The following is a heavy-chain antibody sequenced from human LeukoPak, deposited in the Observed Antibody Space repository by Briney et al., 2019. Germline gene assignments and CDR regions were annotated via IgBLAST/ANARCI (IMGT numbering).Heavy chain of an antibody. CDR1: GFTVSTYA. CDR3: AKDQGDYSSGWSIFDY. J-gene: IGHJ4*02. Sequence: PGGSLRLSCAASGFTVSTYAMSWVRQAPGQGLEWFSAITGSGGSTYYADSVKGRFTISRDNSKNTLYLQMNSLRAEDTAVYYCAKDQGDYSSGWSIFDYWGQGSLVTVSS. D-gene: IGHD6-19*01. CDR2: ITGSGGST. V-gene: IGHV3-23*01.